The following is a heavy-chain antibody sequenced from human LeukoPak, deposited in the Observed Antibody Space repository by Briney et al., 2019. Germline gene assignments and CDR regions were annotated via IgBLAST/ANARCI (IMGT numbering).Heavy chain of an antibody. V-gene: IGHV3-48*02. D-gene: IGHD3-9*01. CDR2: INHNAEMI. Sequence: GGSLRLSCEGSGFPFGSYVMSWVRQAPGKGLEWIAYINHNAEMIFYPDFVKGRFTISRDNPKKSLYLQMNALRYEDTAIYYCARDHDWALDLWGQGTLVTVSS. CDR3: ARDHDWALDL. CDR1: GFPFGSYV. J-gene: IGHJ5*02.